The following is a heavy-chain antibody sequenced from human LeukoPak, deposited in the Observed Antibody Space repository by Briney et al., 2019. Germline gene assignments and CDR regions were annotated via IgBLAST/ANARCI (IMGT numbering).Heavy chain of an antibody. CDR2: INPSGRST. CDR1: GYTFTSYY. D-gene: IGHD2-2*01. V-gene: IGHV1-46*01. CDR3: ARVPSSYQYGMDV. Sequence: GASVKVSCKASGYTFTSYYMHWVRQAPGQGLEWMGIINPSGRSTNYAQKFQDRVTMTRDTSTSTVYMEVRSLRSEDAAVYFCARVPSSYQYGMDVWGLGTTVTVSS. J-gene: IGHJ6*02.